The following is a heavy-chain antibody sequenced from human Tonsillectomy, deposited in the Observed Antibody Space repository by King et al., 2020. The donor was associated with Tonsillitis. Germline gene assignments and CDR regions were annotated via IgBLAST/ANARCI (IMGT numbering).Heavy chain of an antibody. CDR3: ATGTFIAAADSFDY. J-gene: IGHJ4*02. CDR1: GGSISSSTYY. Sequence: QLQESGPGLVKPSETLSLTCTVAGGSISSSTYYWGWIRQPPGKGLEWIGGIYYSGSTYYNPSLNSRVTISVDTSKNQFSLKLSSVTAADTAVYYCATGTFIAAADSFDYWGQGTLVTVSS. CDR2: IYYSGST. D-gene: IGHD6-13*01. V-gene: IGHV4-39*01.